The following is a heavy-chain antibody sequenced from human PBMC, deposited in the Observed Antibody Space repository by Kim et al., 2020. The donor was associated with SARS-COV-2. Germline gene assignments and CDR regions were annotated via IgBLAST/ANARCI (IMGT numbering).Heavy chain of an antibody. V-gene: IGHV3-7*03. CDR3: ARERSYSGSYHYYYYGMDV. CDR2: IKQDGSEK. CDR1: GFTFSSYW. J-gene: IGHJ6*02. D-gene: IGHD1-26*01. Sequence: GGSLRLSCAASGFTFSSYWMSWVRQAPGKGLEWVANIKQDGSEKYYVDSVKGRFTISRDNAKNSLYLQMNSLRAEDTAVYYCARERSYSGSYHYYYYGMDVWGQGTTVTVSS.